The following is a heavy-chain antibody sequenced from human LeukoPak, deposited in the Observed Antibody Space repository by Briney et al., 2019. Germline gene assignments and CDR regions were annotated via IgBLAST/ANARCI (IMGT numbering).Heavy chain of an antibody. D-gene: IGHD5-12*01. Sequence: PSETLSLTCTVSGGSIRSYFWSWLRQPPGKGLEWIGYIWDTEVTDYNPSLKSRVTISLDTSKNHFSLKLRSVTAADTALYFCARGLVLATDDAFDIWGQGTLVTVSS. CDR2: IWDTEVT. CDR3: ARGLVLATDDAFDI. CDR1: GGSIRSYF. V-gene: IGHV4-59*01. J-gene: IGHJ3*02.